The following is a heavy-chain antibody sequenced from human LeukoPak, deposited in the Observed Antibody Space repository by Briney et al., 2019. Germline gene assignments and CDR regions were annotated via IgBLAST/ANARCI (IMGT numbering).Heavy chain of an antibody. D-gene: IGHD3-10*01. V-gene: IGHV1-69*05. Sequence: SVKVSCKASGGTFSSYAISWVRQAPGQGLEWMGGVIPIFGTANYAQKFQGRVTITTDESTSTAYMELSSLRSEDTAVYYCARAPHVTMVRGVPYFDYWGQGTLVTVSS. CDR1: GGTFSSYA. CDR2: VIPIFGTA. J-gene: IGHJ4*02. CDR3: ARAPHVTMVRGVPYFDY.